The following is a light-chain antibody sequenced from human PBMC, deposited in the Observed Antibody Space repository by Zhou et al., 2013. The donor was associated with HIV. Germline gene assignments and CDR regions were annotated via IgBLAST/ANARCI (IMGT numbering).Light chain of an antibody. CDR1: QGIGSH. Sequence: AIRITQSPPSLSASTGDRVTISCRASQGIGSHLAWYQQKPGEAPKVLISGASTLQIGVPSRFIGSGSGTSFTLTITCLQSEDFATYYCQQYYSSPLGFGAGTNGGDQT. CDR3: QQYYSSPLG. CDR2: GAS. V-gene: IGKV1-8*01. J-gene: IGKJ4*01.